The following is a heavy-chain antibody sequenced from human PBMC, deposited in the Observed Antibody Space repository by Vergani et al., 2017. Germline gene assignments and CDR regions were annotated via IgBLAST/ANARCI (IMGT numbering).Heavy chain of an antibody. Sequence: QVQLVESGGGVVQPGRSLRLSCAASGFTFSSYTMHWVRQAPGKGLEWVAVISYDGSNKYYADSVKGRFTISRDNSKNTLYLQMNSLRAEDTAVYYCARYSSSSQWFDYWGQGTLVTVSS. J-gene: IGHJ4*02. CDR2: ISYDGSNK. V-gene: IGHV3-30-3*01. CDR1: GFTFSSYT. CDR3: ARYSSSSQWFDY. D-gene: IGHD6-6*01.